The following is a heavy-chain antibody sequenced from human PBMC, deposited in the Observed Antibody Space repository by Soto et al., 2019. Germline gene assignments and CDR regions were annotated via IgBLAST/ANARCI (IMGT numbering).Heavy chain of an antibody. V-gene: IGHV4-59*01. CDR1: GGSISSYY. CDR3: ARSDGRY. Sequence: SETLSLTCTVSGGSISSYYWSWIRQPPGKGLEWIGYIYYTGTTNYNPSLKSRVTISVDTSKDQFSLKLSSVTAADTAVYYCARSDGRYWGQGTLVTVSS. J-gene: IGHJ4*02. CDR2: IYYTGTT.